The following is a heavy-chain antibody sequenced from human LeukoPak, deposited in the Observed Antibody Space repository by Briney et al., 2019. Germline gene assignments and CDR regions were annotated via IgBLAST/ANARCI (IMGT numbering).Heavy chain of an antibody. Sequence: PSETLSLTCAVYGESFKDYYWNWIRQPPGKGLEWIGEINHSGSSNYNPSLKSRVTISVDTSKNQFSLKLSSVTAADTAVYYCARSGTYQHSSSYDYWGQGTLVTVSS. CDR1: GESFKDYY. D-gene: IGHD6-13*01. CDR3: ARSGTYQHSSSYDY. CDR2: INHSGSS. J-gene: IGHJ4*02. V-gene: IGHV4-34*01.